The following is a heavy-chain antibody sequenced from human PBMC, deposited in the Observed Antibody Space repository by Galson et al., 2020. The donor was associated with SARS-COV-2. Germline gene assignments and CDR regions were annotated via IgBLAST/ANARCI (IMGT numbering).Heavy chain of an antibody. Sequence: SETLSLTCTVSGGSISSYYWSWIRQPPGKGLEWIGYIYYSGSTNYNPSLKSRVTISVDTSKNQFSLKLSSVTAADTAVYYCASGCTHPGVDIWGQGTMVTVSS. V-gene: IGHV4-59*08. CDR1: GGSISSYY. CDR2: IYYSGST. CDR3: ASGCTHPGVDI. D-gene: IGHD2-8*01. J-gene: IGHJ3*02.